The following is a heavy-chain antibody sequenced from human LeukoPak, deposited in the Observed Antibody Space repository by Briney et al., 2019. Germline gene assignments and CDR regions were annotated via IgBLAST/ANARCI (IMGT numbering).Heavy chain of an antibody. CDR1: GGTFISYA. CDR3: ARDGFFGSGIVGAFDI. D-gene: IGHD3-10*01. CDR2: IIPIFGTA. Sequence: GASVKVSCKASGGTFISYAISWVRQAPGQGLEWMGGIIPIFGTANYAQKFQGRVTMTTDTSTSTAYMELRSLRSDDTAVYYCARDGFFGSGIVGAFDIWGQGTMVTVSS. J-gene: IGHJ3*02. V-gene: IGHV1-69*05.